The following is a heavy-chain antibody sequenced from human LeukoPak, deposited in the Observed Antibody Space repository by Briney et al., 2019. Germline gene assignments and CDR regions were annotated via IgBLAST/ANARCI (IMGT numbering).Heavy chain of an antibody. D-gene: IGHD2-2*01. V-gene: IGHV3-23*01. CDR3: AKDGYCSSTSCY. CDR2: ISGSGGST. J-gene: IGHJ4*02. Sequence: GGSLRLSCAASGFTFKNYWMSWVRQAPGKGLEWVSAISGSGGSTYYADSVKGRFTISRDNSKNTLYLQMNSLRAEDTAVYYCAKDGYCSSTSCYWGQGTLVTVSS. CDR1: GFTFKNYW.